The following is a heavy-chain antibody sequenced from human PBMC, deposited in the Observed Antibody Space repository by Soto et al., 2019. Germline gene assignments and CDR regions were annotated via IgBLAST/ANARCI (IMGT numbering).Heavy chain of an antibody. V-gene: IGHV4-34*01. D-gene: IGHD3-16*02. CDR1: GAAFSDYT. CDR3: AGLKEDKVWGTYRYLDL. CDR2: VNRGGRT. Sequence: QVQLQQWGAGLVKPSATLSLTYGLSGAAFSDYTWRWVRQAPGGGLHWIGEVNRGGRTKYSPTLERRHTISVDPSRNQVFLELMAVTAADAAIYYCAGLKEDKVWGTYRYLDLWGQGTLVTVSS. J-gene: IGHJ5*02.